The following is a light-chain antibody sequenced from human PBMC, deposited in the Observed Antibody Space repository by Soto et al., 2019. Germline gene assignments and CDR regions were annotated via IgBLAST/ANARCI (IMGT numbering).Light chain of an antibody. CDR1: SSDIGRYDY. CDR3: CSYTSSSIRV. J-gene: IGLJ3*02. Sequence: QSVLTQPASVSGSPGQSITISCIGTSSDIGRYDYVSWYQQLPGKAPKLIMYRVINRPSGVSNRLSGSKSGNTASLTISGLQADDEADYYCCSYTSSSIRVFGGGTKVTVL. CDR2: RVI. V-gene: IGLV2-14*03.